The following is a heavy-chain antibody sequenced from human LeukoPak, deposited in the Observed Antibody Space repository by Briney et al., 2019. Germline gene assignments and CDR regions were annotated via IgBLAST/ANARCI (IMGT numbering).Heavy chain of an antibody. CDR1: GYSFTSYW. D-gene: IGHD2-2*01. J-gene: IGHJ4*02. CDR2: IDPSDSYT. Sequence: GGSLKISCKGSGYSFTSYWISWVRQMPGKGLEWMGRIDPSDSYTNYSPSFQGHVTISADKSISTAYLQWSSLKASDSAMYYCARTAGVPAGPFDYWGQGTLVTVSS. CDR3: ARTAGVPAGPFDY. V-gene: IGHV5-10-1*01.